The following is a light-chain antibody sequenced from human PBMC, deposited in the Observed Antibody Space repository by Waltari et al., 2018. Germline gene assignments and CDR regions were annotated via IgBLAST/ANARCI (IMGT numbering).Light chain of an antibody. Sequence: DIQMTQSPSTLSASIGDRVPIPCRASQSLSNWLAWYQQKPGKAPKLLIYGAYSLESGVPSRFSGSGSGTEFTLTISSLQPDDFATYYCQQYNTYSRTFGQGTTVEVK. CDR3: QQYNTYSRT. CDR1: QSLSNW. CDR2: GAY. V-gene: IGKV1-5*01. J-gene: IGKJ1*01.